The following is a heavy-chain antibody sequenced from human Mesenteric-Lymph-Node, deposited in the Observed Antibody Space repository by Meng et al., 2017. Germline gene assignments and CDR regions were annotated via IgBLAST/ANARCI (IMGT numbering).Heavy chain of an antibody. CDR3: GRPWAHNEYCMDV. D-gene: IGHD2/OR15-2a*01. V-gene: IGHV1-2*06. J-gene: IGHJ6*02. CDR1: GYTFPGHY. CDR2: ISLNSGDT. Sequence: ASVKVSCKTSGYTFPGHYLHWVRQAPGQGLEWMGRISLNSGDTNYAQKFRGRVTLTRDTSIATSYMELSSLRSDDTAVYYCGRPWAHNEYCMDVWGQGTMVTVSS.